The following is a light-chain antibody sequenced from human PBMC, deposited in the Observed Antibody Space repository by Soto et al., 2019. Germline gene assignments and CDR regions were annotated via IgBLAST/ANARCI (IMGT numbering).Light chain of an antibody. J-gene: IGKJ1*01. Sequence: EIVMTQSPATLSVSPGERATLSCRASQSVSSNLAWYQQKPGQAPRLLIYGASTRATGIPARFSGSGSGTELTLTISSLQSEDFAVYYCQQYNNLPQTFGQGTKV. CDR3: QQYNNLPQT. V-gene: IGKV3-15*01. CDR2: GAS. CDR1: QSVSSN.